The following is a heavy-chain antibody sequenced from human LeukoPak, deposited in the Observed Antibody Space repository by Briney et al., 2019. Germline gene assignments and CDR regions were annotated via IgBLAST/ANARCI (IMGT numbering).Heavy chain of an antibody. CDR3: AKDCDFWSGYFNYYYYYGMDV. CDR2: ISGSGGST. D-gene: IGHD3-3*01. Sequence: PGRSLRLSCAASGFTFSSYAMSWVRQAPGKGLEWVSAISGSGGSTYYADSVKGRFTISRDNSKNTLYLQMNSLRAEDTAVYYCAKDCDFWSGYFNYYYYYGMDVWGQGTTVTVSS. CDR1: GFTFSSYA. V-gene: IGHV3-23*01. J-gene: IGHJ6*02.